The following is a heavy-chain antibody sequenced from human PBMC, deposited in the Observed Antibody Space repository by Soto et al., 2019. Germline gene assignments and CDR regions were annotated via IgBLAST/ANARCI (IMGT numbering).Heavy chain of an antibody. D-gene: IGHD1-20*01. Sequence: QAQLMQSGAEVKKPGSSVKVSCKASGGTFSGYAINWVRQAPGQGLEWMGGIIPLLGITDYGQKFQGRITIAADESTGTVYMDLRGLRSEDTAVYYCARDPRSITGTTSSEDFQYWGQGTLVSVSS. CDR1: GGTFSGYA. J-gene: IGHJ1*01. CDR3: ARDPRSITGTTSSEDFQY. CDR2: IIPLLGIT. V-gene: IGHV1-69*01.